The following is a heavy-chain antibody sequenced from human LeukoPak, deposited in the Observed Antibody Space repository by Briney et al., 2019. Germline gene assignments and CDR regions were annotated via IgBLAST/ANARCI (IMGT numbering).Heavy chain of an antibody. J-gene: IGHJ4*02. CDR3: ARVGFGGYSYGYVDF. CDR1: GGSISSSRHS. CDR2: ISYSGST. V-gene: IGHV4-39*01. Sequence: SETLSLTCTVSGGSISSSRHSWGWIRQPPGKGLEWIGTISYSGSTYYNPSLKSRVTISVDTSQNQFSLRLTSVTVADTAVYYCARVGFGGYSYGYVDFWGQGTLLTVSS. D-gene: IGHD5-18*01.